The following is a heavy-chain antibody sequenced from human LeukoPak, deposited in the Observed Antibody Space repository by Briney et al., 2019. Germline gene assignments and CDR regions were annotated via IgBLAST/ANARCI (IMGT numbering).Heavy chain of an antibody. D-gene: IGHD5-24*01. V-gene: IGHV4-39*01. CDR2: TLYSGNT. Sequence: SETLSLTCTVSGGSINSSSYYWGWIRQPPGKGLERTGGTLYSGNTYDHPSLKSRVTISVDTSKNQFSLKLSSVTAADTAVYYCARHRSKWLQSSFDYWGQGTLVTVSS. J-gene: IGHJ4*02. CDR1: GGSINSSSYY. CDR3: ARHRSKWLQSSFDY.